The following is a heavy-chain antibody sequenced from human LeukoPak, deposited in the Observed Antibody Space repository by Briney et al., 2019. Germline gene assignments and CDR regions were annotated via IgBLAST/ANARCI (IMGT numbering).Heavy chain of an antibody. D-gene: IGHD6-19*01. J-gene: IGHJ4*02. CDR2: ISSSSSTI. CDR1: GFTFSSHS. V-gene: IGHV3-48*01. CDR3: ARYFTAVAETLRLDY. Sequence: PGGSLRLSCAASGFTFSSHSMNWVRQAPGKGLEWVSYISSSSSTIYYADSVKGRFTISRDNAKNSLYLQMNSLRAEDTAVYYCARYFTAVAETLRLDYWGQGTLVTVSS.